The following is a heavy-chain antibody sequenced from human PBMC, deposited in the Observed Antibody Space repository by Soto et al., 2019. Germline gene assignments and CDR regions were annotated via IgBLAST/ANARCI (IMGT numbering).Heavy chain of an antibody. CDR1: GFSFDFYA. CDR3: ARVPSPVERNGLDV. CDR2: ISKSSTSI. Sequence: EMQLVESGGGLVKPGGSLRLSCAASGFSFDFYAMVWVRQAPGKGLEWVSSISKSSTSIFYGDSVKGRFTISRDNAENSLFLQMSSLRAEDTAVYYCARVPSPVERNGLDVWGQGTTVTVS. V-gene: IGHV3-21*01. J-gene: IGHJ6*02.